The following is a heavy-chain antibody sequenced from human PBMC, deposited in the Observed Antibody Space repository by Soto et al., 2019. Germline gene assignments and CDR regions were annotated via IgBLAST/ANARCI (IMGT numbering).Heavy chain of an antibody. D-gene: IGHD3-16*02. J-gene: IGHJ4*02. CDR1: GFTFSSYW. V-gene: IGHV3-7*01. Sequence: EVQLVEPGGGLVQPGGSLRLSCAASGFTFSSYWMTWVRQAPGKGLEWVANIKQDESEKYYLDSVKGRFTISRDNAKNSLYLQMNSLRAEDTAVYYCARVYYDYIWGSYPLNYWGQGTLVTVSS. CDR2: IKQDESEK. CDR3: ARVYYDYIWGSYPLNY.